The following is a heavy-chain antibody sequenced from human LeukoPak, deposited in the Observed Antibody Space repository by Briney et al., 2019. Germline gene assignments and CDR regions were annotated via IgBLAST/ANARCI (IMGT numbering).Heavy chain of an antibody. D-gene: IGHD2-2*01. Sequence: SETLSLTRTVSGGSISSSSYYWGWIRQPPGKGLEWIGSIYYSGSTYYNPSLKSRVTISVDTSKNQFSLKLSSVTAADTAVYYCARDPYHLYCSSTSCYESDWGQGTLVTVSS. V-gene: IGHV4-39*07. CDR2: IYYSGST. CDR3: ARDPYHLYCSSTSCYESD. J-gene: IGHJ4*02. CDR1: GGSISSSSYY.